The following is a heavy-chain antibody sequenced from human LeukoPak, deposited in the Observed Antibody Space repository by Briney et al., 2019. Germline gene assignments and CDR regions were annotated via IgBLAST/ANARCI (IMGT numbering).Heavy chain of an antibody. J-gene: IGHJ3*02. V-gene: IGHV4-30-4*08. CDR1: GGSISSSGYY. CDR2: VYYSGRT. Sequence: SETLSLTCTASGGSISSSGYYWGWTRQPPGKGLEWIGYVYYSGRTHYDPSLKSRATISVDTSKNQFSLKLSSVTAADTAVYYCARFGAGLIDALDIWGQGTMVTVSS. D-gene: IGHD4/OR15-4a*01. CDR3: ARFGAGLIDALDI.